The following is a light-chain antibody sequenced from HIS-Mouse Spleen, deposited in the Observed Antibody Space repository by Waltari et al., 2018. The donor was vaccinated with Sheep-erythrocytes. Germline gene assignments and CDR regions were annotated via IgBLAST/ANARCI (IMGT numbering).Light chain of an antibody. J-gene: IGLJ2*01. CDR1: SSDVGGYNY. CDR3: SSYTSSSTPVV. V-gene: IGLV2-14*01. CDR2: EVS. Sequence: QSALTQPASVSGSPGQSITISCTGTSSDVGGYNYVSWYQQHPGKAPKLMIYEVSYRPSGGCNVFSGSKSGNTASLTISGLQAEDEADYYCSSYTSSSTPVVFGGGTKLTVL.